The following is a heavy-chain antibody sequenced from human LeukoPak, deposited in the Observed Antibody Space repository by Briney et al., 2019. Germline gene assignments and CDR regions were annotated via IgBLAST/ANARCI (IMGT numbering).Heavy chain of an antibody. Sequence: GASVTVSCKASGGTFSSYAISWVRQAPGQGLEWMGGIIPIFGTANYAQKFQGRVTITADESTSTAYMELSSLRSEDTAVYYCARSSIAARTYYYYGMDVWGQGTTVTVSS. D-gene: IGHD6-6*01. V-gene: IGHV1-69*13. J-gene: IGHJ6*02. CDR1: GGTFSSYA. CDR3: ARSSIAARTYYYYGMDV. CDR2: IIPIFGTA.